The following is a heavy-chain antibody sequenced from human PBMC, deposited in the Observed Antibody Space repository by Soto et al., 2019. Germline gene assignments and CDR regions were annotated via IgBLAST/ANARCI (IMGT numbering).Heavy chain of an antibody. Sequence: SETLSLTCAVSGHSISSGFYYWGWVRQPPGKGLEWIGSIYHSGSTYYNPSLKSRVTMSVDTSKNQLSLKLNSVTAADTAVYYCARLMGSSWYAYWGQGTLVTVSS. J-gene: IGHJ4*02. CDR2: IYHSGST. CDR3: ARLMGSSWYAY. D-gene: IGHD6-13*01. V-gene: IGHV4-38-2*01. CDR1: GHSISSGFYY.